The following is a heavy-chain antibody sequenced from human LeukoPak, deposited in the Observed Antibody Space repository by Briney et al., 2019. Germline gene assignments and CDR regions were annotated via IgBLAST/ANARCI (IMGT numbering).Heavy chain of an antibody. CDR3: ASGARRYGGSRASQ. J-gene: IGHJ3*01. V-gene: IGHV4-34*01. CDR2: INHSGST. Sequence: SETLSFTCAVYGGSFSGYYWSWIRQPPGKGLEWIGEINHSGSTNYNPSLKSRVTISVDTSKNQFSLKLSSVTAADTAVYYCASGARRYGGSRASQWGQGTMVTVSS. CDR1: GGSFSGYY. D-gene: IGHD5-12*01.